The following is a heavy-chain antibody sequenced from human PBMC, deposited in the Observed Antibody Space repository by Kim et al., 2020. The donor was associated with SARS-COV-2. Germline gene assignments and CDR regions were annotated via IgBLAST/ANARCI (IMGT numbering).Heavy chain of an antibody. CDR1: GGSISSSSYY. D-gene: IGHD6-19*01. J-gene: IGHJ4*02. CDR2: IYYSGST. CDR3: ASDSIAVAGTGY. V-gene: IGHV4-39*07. Sequence: SETLSLTCTVSGGSISSSSYYWGWIRQPPGKGLEWIGSIYYSGSTYYNPSLKSRVTISVDTSKNQFSLKLSSVTAADTAVYYCASDSIAVAGTGYWGQGTLVTVSS.